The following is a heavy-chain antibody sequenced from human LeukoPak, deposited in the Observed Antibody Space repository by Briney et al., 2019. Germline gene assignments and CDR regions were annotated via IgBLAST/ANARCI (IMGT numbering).Heavy chain of an antibody. CDR2: IYYSGST. CDR1: GGSISSGGYY. Sequence: ASQTLSLTCTVSGGSISSGGYYWSWIRQHPGKGLEWIGYIYYSGSTYYNPSLKSRVTISVGTSKNQFSLKLSSVTAADTAVYYCARSTADGYGGDYWGRGTLVTVSS. D-gene: IGHD5-24*01. V-gene: IGHV4-31*03. J-gene: IGHJ4*02. CDR3: ARSTADGYGGDY.